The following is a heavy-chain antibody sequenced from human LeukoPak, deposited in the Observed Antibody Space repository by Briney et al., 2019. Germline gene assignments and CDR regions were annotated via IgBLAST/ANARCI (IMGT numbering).Heavy chain of an antibody. CDR3: AKGGGAFDR. Sequence: SETLSLTCAVYGGSFSGYYWSWIRQPPGKGLEWIGEINHSGSTNYNPSLKSRVTISVDTSKNQFSLRLSSVTAADTAVYYCAKGGGAFDRWGRGSLVTVSS. CDR2: INHSGST. V-gene: IGHV4-34*01. CDR1: GGSFSGYY. J-gene: IGHJ5*02. D-gene: IGHD2-15*01.